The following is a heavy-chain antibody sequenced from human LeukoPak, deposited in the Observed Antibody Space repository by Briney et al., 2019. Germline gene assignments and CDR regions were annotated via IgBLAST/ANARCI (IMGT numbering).Heavy chain of an antibody. Sequence: ASVTVSFKASGYTFTGYYMHWVRQPPGQGLEWMGFINPNSGGTNYAHKFRGRVTITRKTTISTAYKVQSSLRTDDTAVYYCARFPPLTGSNWFDPWGQGTLVTVSS. CDR3: ARFPPLTGSNWFDP. CDR1: GYTFTGYY. V-gene: IGHV1-2*02. CDR2: INPNSGGT. J-gene: IGHJ5*02. D-gene: IGHD1-20*01.